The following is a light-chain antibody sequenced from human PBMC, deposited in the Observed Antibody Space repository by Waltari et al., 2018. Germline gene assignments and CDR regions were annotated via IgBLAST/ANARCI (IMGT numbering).Light chain of an antibody. CDR3: QQYKSVPLT. V-gene: IGKV1-5*03. CDR1: QSISSW. Sequence: DIQLTQSPSTPSASVGDRVSITCRASQSISSWLTWYQQKPGKAPKLLIYKASSLESGVPSRFSGSGSGTEFTLTFSSLRPDDFAAYYCQQYKSVPLTFGGGTEVAMK. CDR2: KAS. J-gene: IGKJ4*01.